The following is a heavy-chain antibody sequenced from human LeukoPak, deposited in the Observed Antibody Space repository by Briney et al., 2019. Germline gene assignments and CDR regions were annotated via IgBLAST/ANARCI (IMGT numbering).Heavy chain of an antibody. CDR2: INHSGST. CDR1: GGSFSGYY. Sequence: SETLSLTCAVYGGSFSGYYWSWIRQPPGKGLEWFGEINHSGSTNYNPSLKSRVTISVDTSKNQFSLKLSSVTAADTAVYYCARVRPMVRGAYFDYWGQGTLVTVSS. CDR3: ARVRPMVRGAYFDY. V-gene: IGHV4-34*01. D-gene: IGHD3-10*01. J-gene: IGHJ4*02.